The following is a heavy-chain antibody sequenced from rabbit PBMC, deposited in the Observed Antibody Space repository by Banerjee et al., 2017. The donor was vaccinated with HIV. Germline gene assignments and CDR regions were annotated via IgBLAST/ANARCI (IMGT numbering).Heavy chain of an antibody. CDR2: IDAGSSGST. Sequence: QSLEESGGDLVKPGASLTLTCTASGFSFSSSCYMCWVRQAPGKGLEWIACIDAGSSGSTYYASWAKGRFTISKTSSTTVTLQMTSLTAADTATYFCARGLDGYAAYVYATWGPGTLVTVS. J-gene: IGHJ4*01. D-gene: IGHD6-1*01. CDR1: GFSFSSSCY. CDR3: ARGLDGYAAYVYAT. V-gene: IGHV1S40*01.